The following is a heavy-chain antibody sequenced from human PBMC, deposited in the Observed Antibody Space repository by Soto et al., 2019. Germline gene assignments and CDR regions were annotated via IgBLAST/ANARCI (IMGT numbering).Heavy chain of an antibody. CDR1: GFTFSSYG. V-gene: IGHV3-30*18. Sequence: QVQLVESGGGMVQPGRSLRLSCAASGFTFSSYGMHWVRQAPGKGLEWVAVISYDGSNKYYADSVKGRFTISRDNSKNTLYLQMNSLRAEDTAVYYCAKDKGELQYSDYWGQGTLVTVSS. D-gene: IGHD1-7*01. CDR3: AKDKGELQYSDY. CDR2: ISYDGSNK. J-gene: IGHJ4*02.